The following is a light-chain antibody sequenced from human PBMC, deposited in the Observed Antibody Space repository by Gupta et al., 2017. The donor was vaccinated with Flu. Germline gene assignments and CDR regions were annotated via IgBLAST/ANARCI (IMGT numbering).Light chain of an antibody. CDR2: ENN. V-gene: IGLV1-51*02. CDR1: RSNIGNNY. CDR3: ATWDSSLSAYV. Sequence: QSVLTQSPAVSAAPGQTVTIYCSGSRSNIGNNYVSWYQQFPGTVPKLLIFENNQRPSGIPDRFSGSKSATSATLAITGLQTGDEAVYYCATWDSSLSAYVFATGTELTVL. J-gene: IGLJ1*01.